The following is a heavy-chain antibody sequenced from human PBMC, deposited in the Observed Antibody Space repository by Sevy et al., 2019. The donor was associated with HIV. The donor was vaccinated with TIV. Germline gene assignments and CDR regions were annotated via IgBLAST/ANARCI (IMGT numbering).Heavy chain of an antibody. Sequence: GGSLRLSCAASAFTFGRYTMNWVRQAPGKGLEWVSSISSNSYYIYYSDSVKGRFTISRDNAKNSLDLQMNSLRAEDTAGYYWVGEGGMGSSSSDWFDSWGQGTLVTVSS. V-gene: IGHV3-21*01. CDR2: ISSNSYYI. J-gene: IGHJ5*01. D-gene: IGHD6-6*01. CDR1: AFTFGRYT. CDR3: VGEGGMGSSSSDWFDS.